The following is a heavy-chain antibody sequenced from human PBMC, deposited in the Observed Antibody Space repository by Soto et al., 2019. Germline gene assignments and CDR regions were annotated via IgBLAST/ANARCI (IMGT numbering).Heavy chain of an antibody. Sequence: WGSLRLSCAASGFTFSSYAMSWVRQDPGEGLEGVSSISGSGGSTYYEDSVKGRFTISRDNSNNTLYLQMNSLRAEDTAVYYCAKGKDFWSRRNDWFDXWGQVTLVTVSX. J-gene: IGHJ5*02. CDR3: AKGKDFWSRRNDWFDX. V-gene: IGHV3-23*01. CDR2: ISGSGGST. D-gene: IGHD3-3*01. CDR1: GFTFSSYA.